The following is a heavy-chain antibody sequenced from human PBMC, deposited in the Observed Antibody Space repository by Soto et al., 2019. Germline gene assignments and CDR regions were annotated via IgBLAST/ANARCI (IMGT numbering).Heavy chain of an antibody. CDR3: ARDSPDYGTGSPLES. CDR1: GFTVSRSY. Sequence: PGGSLRLSCAGSGFTVSRSYMSWVRQAPGKGLEWLSIIYAGGSTKYADSVKDRFTISRDTSKNTVYLQVNRLRAEDTAVYYCARDSPDYGTGSPLESWGQGTLVTVSS. CDR2: IYAGGST. V-gene: IGHV3-53*01. D-gene: IGHD3-10*01. J-gene: IGHJ4*02.